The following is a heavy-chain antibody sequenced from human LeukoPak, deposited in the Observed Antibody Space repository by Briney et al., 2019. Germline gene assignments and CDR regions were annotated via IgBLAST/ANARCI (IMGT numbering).Heavy chain of an antibody. D-gene: IGHD1-20*01. CDR2: IYTSEST. CDR3: ASFFYNWNDGFAFDI. V-gene: IGHV4-61*02. CDR1: GGSISSGSYY. J-gene: IGHJ3*02. Sequence: SLTLSLTCTVSGGSISSGSYYWGWIRRPAGKGLEWIGRIYTSESTNYNPSIKSRVTISVDTSKYQFTLKLSSVTAADTAVYYCASFFYNWNDGFAFDIWGQGTMVTVSS.